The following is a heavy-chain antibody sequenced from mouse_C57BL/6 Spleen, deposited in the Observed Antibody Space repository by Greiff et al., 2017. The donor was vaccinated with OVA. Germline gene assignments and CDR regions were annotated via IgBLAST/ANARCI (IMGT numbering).Heavy chain of an antibody. Sequence: QVQLQQPGAELVKPGASVKLSCKASGYTFTSYWMHWVKQRPGQGLEWIGMIHPNSGSTNYNEKFKSKATLTVNKSSSTAYIQRSSRTSEDSAVYYCERGDYDPTWFAYWGQGTLVTVSA. J-gene: IGHJ3*01. CDR1: GYTFTSYW. CDR2: IHPNSGST. V-gene: IGHV1-64*01. D-gene: IGHD2-4*01. CDR3: ERGDYDPTWFAY.